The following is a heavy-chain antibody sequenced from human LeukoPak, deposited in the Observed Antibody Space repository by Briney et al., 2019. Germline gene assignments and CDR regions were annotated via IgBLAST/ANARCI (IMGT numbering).Heavy chain of an antibody. CDR3: VVQGWVFRAPTQYYFDY. J-gene: IGHJ4*02. V-gene: IGHV3-53*05. CDR2: IYAGGNT. CDR1: GFTVTSNY. Sequence: PGGSLRLSCAASGFTVTSNYMSWVRQAPGKGLEWVSVIYAGGNTHYADSVKGRFTISRDKSKNTLSLQMNSLRAEDTAVYYCVVQGWVFRAPTQYYFDYWGQGTLVTVSS. D-gene: IGHD1-1*01.